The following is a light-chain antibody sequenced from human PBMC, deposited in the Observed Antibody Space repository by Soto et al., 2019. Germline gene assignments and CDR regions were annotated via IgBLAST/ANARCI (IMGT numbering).Light chain of an antibody. CDR2: GNY. V-gene: IGLV1-40*01. CDR1: SSNIGAGYD. CDR3: QSYDSSLSGVV. J-gene: IGLJ7*01. Sequence: QSVLTQPPSVSGAPGQRVTISCTGSSSNIGAGYDVHWYQHLPGTAPKLLIYGNYNRPSGVPDRFSGSKSGTSASLAVTGLQAEDEADYYCQSYDSSLSGVVFGGGTQLTVL.